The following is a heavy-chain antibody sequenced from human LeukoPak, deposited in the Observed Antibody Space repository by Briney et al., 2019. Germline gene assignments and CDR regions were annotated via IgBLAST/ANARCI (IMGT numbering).Heavy chain of an antibody. CDR2: IWYDGSNK. CDR3: ASTSGWYEPIDY. V-gene: IGHV3-33*01. D-gene: IGHD6-19*01. J-gene: IGHJ4*02. CDR1: GFTFSSYG. Sequence: GRSLRLSCAASGFTFSSYGMHWVRQAPGKGLEWVAVIWYDGSNKYYADSVRGRFTISRDNSKNTLYLQMNSLRAEDTAVYYCASTSGWYEPIDYWGQGTLVTVSS.